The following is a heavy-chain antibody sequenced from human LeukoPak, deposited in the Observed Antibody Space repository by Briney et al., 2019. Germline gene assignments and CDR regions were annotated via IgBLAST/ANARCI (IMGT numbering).Heavy chain of an antibody. V-gene: IGHV1-69*05. J-gene: IGHJ4*02. Sequence: SVKVSCKASGGTFSSYAISWVRQAPGQGLEWMGRIIPISGTANYAQKFQGRVTITTDESTSTAYMELSSLRSEDTAVYYCARSNYYDSSGYYPYWGQGTLVTVSS. CDR1: GGTFSSYA. D-gene: IGHD3-22*01. CDR2: IIPISGTA. CDR3: ARSNYYDSSGYYPY.